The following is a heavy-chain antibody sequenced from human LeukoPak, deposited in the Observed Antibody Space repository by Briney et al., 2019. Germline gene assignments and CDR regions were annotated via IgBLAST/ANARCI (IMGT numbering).Heavy chain of an antibody. Sequence: GGSLRLSCAASGFTFSSYGMSWVRQAPGKGLEWVSGIGGLGDNTYYVDSVKGRFTISRDNAKNTQYLQIDSLRVEDTAVYYCARSLRSPRYCIDDTCYFDYWGQGTLVTVSS. J-gene: IGHJ4*02. V-gene: IGHV3-23*01. CDR2: IGGLGDNT. D-gene: IGHD2-15*01. CDR3: ARSLRSPRYCIDDTCYFDY. CDR1: GFTFSSYG.